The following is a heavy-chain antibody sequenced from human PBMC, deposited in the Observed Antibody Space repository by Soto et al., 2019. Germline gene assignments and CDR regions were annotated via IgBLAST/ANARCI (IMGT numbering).Heavy chain of an antibody. CDR1: GFTFSSYA. J-gene: IGHJ5*02. CDR3: AKNPSERFWSGYYFWFDP. CDR2: ISGSGGST. V-gene: IGHV3-23*01. Sequence: PGGSLRLSCAASGFTFSSYAMSWVRQAPGKGLEWVSAISGSGGSTYYADSVKGRFTISRDNSKNTLYLQMNSLRAEDTAVYYCAKNPSERFWSGYYFWFDPWGQGTLVTVSS. D-gene: IGHD3-3*01.